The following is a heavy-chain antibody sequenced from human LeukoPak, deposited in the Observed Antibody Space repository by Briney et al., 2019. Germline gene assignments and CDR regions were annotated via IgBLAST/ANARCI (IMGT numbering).Heavy chain of an antibody. Sequence: GGSLRLSCAASGFSFSSYAMSWVRQAPRKGLEWVSAISGSGGSTYYADSVKGRFTISRDNSKNTLYLQMNSLRAEDTAVYYCAKAMPFVVVPAALFDYWGQGTLVTVSS. CDR2: ISGSGGST. CDR3: AKAMPFVVVPAALFDY. CDR1: GFSFSSYA. J-gene: IGHJ4*02. V-gene: IGHV3-23*01. D-gene: IGHD2-2*01.